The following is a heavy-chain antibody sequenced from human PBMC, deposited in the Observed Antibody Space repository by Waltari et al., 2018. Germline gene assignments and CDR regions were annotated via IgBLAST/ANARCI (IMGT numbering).Heavy chain of an antibody. Sequence: QVQLVQSGAEVKKPGSSVKVSCKASGGTFSSYAISWVRQAPGQGLEWMGGISPILGIANYAQKFQGRVTSTADKSTSTAYMELSSLRSEDTAVYYCARDQAGTTSFDYWGQGTLVTVSS. CDR3: ARDQAGTTSFDY. CDR1: GGTFSSYA. CDR2: ISPILGIA. D-gene: IGHD1-1*01. V-gene: IGHV1-69*10. J-gene: IGHJ4*02.